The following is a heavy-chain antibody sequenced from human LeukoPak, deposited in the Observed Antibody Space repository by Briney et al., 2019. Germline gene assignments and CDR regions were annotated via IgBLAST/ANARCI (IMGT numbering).Heavy chain of an antibody. CDR1: GFTFSNAW. D-gene: IGHD6-13*01. J-gene: IGHJ6*03. CDR3: TTEEYSSSWYWTYYYYYYMDV. Sequence: GGSLRLSCAASGFTFSNAWMSWDRQAQGKGLEWVGRIKSKTDGGTTDYAAPVKGRFTISRDDSKNTLYLQMNSLKTEDTAVYYCTTEEYSSSWYWTYYYYYYMDVWGKGTTVTVSS. V-gene: IGHV3-15*01. CDR2: IKSKTDGGTT.